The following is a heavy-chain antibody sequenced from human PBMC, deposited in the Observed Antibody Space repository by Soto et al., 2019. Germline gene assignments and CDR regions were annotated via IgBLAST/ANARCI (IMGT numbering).Heavy chain of an antibody. J-gene: IGHJ6*02. CDR2: INDSGIT. CDR1: GGSFSGYY. V-gene: IGHV4-34*01. Sequence: QVQLQQWGAEVLKPSETLSLTCVVNGGSFSGYYWSGIRQSPGKGLEWIGEINDSGITDSNPSPESRVTISVDMSKNQFSLNLKSVTAADSAVYHCARGRSSVPDRRGIGYYGLDVWGQGTTVTVSS. CDR3: ARGRSSVPDRRGIGYYGLDV. D-gene: IGHD6-6*01.